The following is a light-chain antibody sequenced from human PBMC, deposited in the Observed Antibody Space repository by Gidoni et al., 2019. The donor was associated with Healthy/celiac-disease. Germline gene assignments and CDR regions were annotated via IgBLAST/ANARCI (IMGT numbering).Light chain of an antibody. J-gene: IGKJ1*01. CDR3: QQSYSTPPT. V-gene: IGKV1-39*01. Sequence: DIKMTQSPSSLSASVGDRVTITCRASQSISIYLNWYQQKPGKAPKLLIYAASSLQSGVPSRFSGSGSGTDFTLTISSLQHEDFATYYCQQSYSTPPTFGQGTKVEIK. CDR1: QSISIY. CDR2: AAS.